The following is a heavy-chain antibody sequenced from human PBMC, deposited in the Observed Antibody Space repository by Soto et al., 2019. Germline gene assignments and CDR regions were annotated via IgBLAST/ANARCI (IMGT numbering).Heavy chain of an antibody. V-gene: IGHV1-69*01. CDR2: IIPLFGTA. Sequence: QVQLVQSGAEVKKPGSSVKGSCKASGGTFSSYAISWVRQAPGQGLECMGGIIPLFGTANYAQKFQGRVTITADESTSTAYMELSSLRSEDTAVYYCAREPVSRIAAGGYYYYGMDVWGQGTTVTVSS. CDR3: AREPVSRIAAGGYYYYGMDV. D-gene: IGHD2-15*01. J-gene: IGHJ6*02. CDR1: GGTFSSYA.